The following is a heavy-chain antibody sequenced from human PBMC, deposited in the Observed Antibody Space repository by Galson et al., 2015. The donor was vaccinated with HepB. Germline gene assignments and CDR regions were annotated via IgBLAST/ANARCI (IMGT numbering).Heavy chain of an antibody. Sequence: SLRLSCAASGFTFSGYGMHWVRQAPGKGLEWVAVISFDGSHKYYADSVKGRFTISRDNSKKTHYLQMNGLRTEDTAMYYCAKNTGTIHLTRGAADFWGQGILVTVSS. CDR3: AKNTGTIHLTRGAADF. CDR1: GFTFSGYG. V-gene: IGHV3-30*18. J-gene: IGHJ4*02. CDR2: ISFDGSHK. D-gene: IGHD3-10*01.